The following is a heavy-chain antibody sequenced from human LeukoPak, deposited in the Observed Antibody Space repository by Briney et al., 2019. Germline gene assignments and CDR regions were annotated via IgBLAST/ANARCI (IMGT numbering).Heavy chain of an antibody. CDR3: ARDRGSRIHLWSQPGGYFDY. D-gene: IGHD5-18*01. V-gene: IGHV3-11*01. CDR2: ISSSGSTI. Sequence: GGSLRLSRAASGFTFSDYYMSWIRQAPGKGLEWVSYISSSGSTIYYADSVKGRFTISRDNAKNPLYLQMNSLRAEDTAVYYCARDRGSRIHLWSQPGGYFDYWGQGTLVTVSS. J-gene: IGHJ4*02. CDR1: GFTFSDYY.